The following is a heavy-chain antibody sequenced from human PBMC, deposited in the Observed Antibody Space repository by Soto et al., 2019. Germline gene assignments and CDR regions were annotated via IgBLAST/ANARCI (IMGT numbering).Heavy chain of an antibody. D-gene: IGHD4-17*01. CDR2: ISYDGSHI. J-gene: IGHJ6*02. CDR3: ARDMSPYGDYEMNKYYGMDV. CDR1: GFTFSNYA. Sequence: GGSLRLSCAASGFTFSNYAVHWVRQAPGKGLEWVAVISYDGSHIYYADSVKGRFTISRDNSKSTLSLQMNSLRAADTAMYYCARDMSPYGDYEMNKYYGMDVWGQGTAVTVSS. V-gene: IGHV3-30-3*01.